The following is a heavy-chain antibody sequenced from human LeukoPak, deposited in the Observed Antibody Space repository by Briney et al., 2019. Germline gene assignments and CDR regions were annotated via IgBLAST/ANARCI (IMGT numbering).Heavy chain of an antibody. CDR2: ISSSSSYI. V-gene: IGHV3-21*01. CDR1: GFTFSSYS. D-gene: IGHD6-19*01. CDR3: ASGEGWYGDWYFDL. Sequence: GGSLRLSCAASGFTFSSYSMNWVRQAPGKGLEWVSSISSSSSYIYYADSVKGRFTISRDNAKNSLYLQMNSLRAEDTAVYYCASGEGWYGDWYFDLWGRGTLVTVSS. J-gene: IGHJ2*01.